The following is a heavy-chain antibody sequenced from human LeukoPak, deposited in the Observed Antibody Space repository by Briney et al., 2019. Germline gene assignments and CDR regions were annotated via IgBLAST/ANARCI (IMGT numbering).Heavy chain of an antibody. V-gene: IGHV4-59*01. CDR2: IYYSGST. J-gene: IGHJ6*04. CDR3: ARDSSSSWYGEYYYYGMDV. Sequence: SGTLSLTCAVSVGAITNYYWNWIRQPPGRGGEWIGDIYYSGSTNYKPSLKSRGSISVDTSKNQFSLKLSSVTAADTAVYYCARDSSSSWYGEYYYYGMDVWGKGTTVTVSS. CDR1: VGAITNYY. D-gene: IGHD6-13*01.